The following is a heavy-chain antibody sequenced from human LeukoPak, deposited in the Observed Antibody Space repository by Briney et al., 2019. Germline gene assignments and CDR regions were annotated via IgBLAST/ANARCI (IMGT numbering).Heavy chain of an antibody. Sequence: SQTLSLTCVVSGDSISSGGYSWNWIRQPPGKGLEWIGYMYNSGTTSYNPSLKSRVTMSVDTSKNQFSLKLSSVTAADTAVYYCARDSVGPFRRSPTNAFDVWGQGTMVTVSS. CDR3: ARDSVGPFRRSPTNAFDV. CDR1: GDSISSGGYS. V-gene: IGHV4-30-4*07. D-gene: IGHD4-23*01. J-gene: IGHJ3*01. CDR2: MYNSGTT.